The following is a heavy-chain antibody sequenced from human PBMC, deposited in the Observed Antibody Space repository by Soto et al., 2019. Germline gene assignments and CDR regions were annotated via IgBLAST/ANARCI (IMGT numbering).Heavy chain of an antibody. CDR2: ISYDGSNK. CDR3: ARGGGDIVLVPAAIGYGMDV. CDR1: GFTFSSYA. V-gene: IGHV3-30-3*01. J-gene: IGHJ6*01. D-gene: IGHD2-2*01. Sequence: QVQLVESGGGVVQPGRSLRLSCAASGFTFSSYAMHWVRQAPGKGLEWVAVISYDGSNKYYADSVKGRFTISRDNSKNTLYLQMNSLRAEDTAVYYCARGGGDIVLVPAAIGYGMDVW.